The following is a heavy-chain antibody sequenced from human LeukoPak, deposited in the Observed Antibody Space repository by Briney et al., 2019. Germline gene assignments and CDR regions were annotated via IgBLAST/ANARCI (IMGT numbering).Heavy chain of an antibody. Sequence: GSLRLSCAASGFTFSSYAMTWVRQAPGKGLEWVSSIGTHGTTTYYADSVKGRFTVSRDDSKNTLYLQMNSLRAEDTAVYYCAKDIYSSGWYIESDYWGQGTLVTVSS. CDR3: AKDIYSSGWYIESDY. D-gene: IGHD6-19*01. V-gene: IGHV3-23*01. CDR2: IGTHGTTT. CDR1: GFTFSSYA. J-gene: IGHJ4*02.